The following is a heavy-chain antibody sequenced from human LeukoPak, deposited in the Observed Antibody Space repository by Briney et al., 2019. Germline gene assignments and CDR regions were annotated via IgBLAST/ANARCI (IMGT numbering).Heavy chain of an antibody. CDR2: ISSSSSTI. D-gene: IGHD5-18*01. CDR3: ARDRYRSSSSH. J-gene: IGHJ4*02. V-gene: IGHV3-48*01. CDR1: GFTFSSYS. Sequence: PGGSLRLSCAASGFTFSSYSMNWVRQAPGKGLEWVSYISSSSSTIYYADSVKGRFTISRDNAKNSLYLQMNSLRAEDTAVYYCARDRYRSSSSHWGQGTLVTVSS.